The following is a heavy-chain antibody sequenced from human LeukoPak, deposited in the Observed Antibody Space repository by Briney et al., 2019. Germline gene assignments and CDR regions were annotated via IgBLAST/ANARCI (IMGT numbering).Heavy chain of an antibody. Sequence: SETLSLTCTVSGGSISSYYWNWIRQPPGKGLEWIGYIYYSGSTNYNPSLKSRVTISVDTSKNQFSLRLSSVTAADTAVYYCARSLYYYGSDSFDIWGQGTMVTVSS. D-gene: IGHD3-10*01. J-gene: IGHJ3*02. CDR3: ARSLYYYGSDSFDI. V-gene: IGHV4-59*01. CDR1: GGSISSYY. CDR2: IYYSGST.